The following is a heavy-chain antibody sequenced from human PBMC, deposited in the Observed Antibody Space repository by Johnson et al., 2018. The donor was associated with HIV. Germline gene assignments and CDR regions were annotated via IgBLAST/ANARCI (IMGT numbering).Heavy chain of an antibody. J-gene: IGHJ3*02. V-gene: IGHV3-53*01. CDR3: ARPRSIWFGEFIDAFDI. CDR1: GFTVSSNY. CDR2: IYSGGST. Sequence: VQLVESGGGLIQPGGSLRLSCAAYGFTVSSNYISWVRQAPGTGLERVSVIYSGGSTSYADPFNGRFTIARDNSKNTLYLQMGSLRPKDMAVYYCARPRSIWFGEFIDAFDIWGQGTMVTVS. D-gene: IGHD3-10*01.